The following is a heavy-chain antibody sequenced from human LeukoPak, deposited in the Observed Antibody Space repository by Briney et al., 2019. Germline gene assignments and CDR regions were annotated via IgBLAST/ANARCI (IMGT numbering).Heavy chain of an antibody. D-gene: IGHD1-26*01. V-gene: IGHV1-69*04. CDR1: GGTFSIYA. CDR3: ATFTGSGSYYVHFQH. J-gene: IGHJ1*01. Sequence: GASVKVSCKASGGTFSIYAIRWVRQAPGQGLEWMGRIIPILGIANYAQKFQGRVTITADKSTSTAYMELSSLRSEDTAVYYCATFTGSGSYYVHFQHWGQGTLVTVSS. CDR2: IIPILGIA.